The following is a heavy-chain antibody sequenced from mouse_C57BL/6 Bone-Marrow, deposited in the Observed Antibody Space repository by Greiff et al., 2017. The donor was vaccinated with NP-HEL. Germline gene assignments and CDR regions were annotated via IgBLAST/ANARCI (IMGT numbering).Heavy chain of an antibody. CDR2: IRLKSDNYAT. CDR3: TGVWQLRRFDY. V-gene: IGHV6-3*01. CDR1: GFTFSNYW. D-gene: IGHD3-2*02. J-gene: IGHJ2*01. Sequence: EVKLVESGGGLVQPGGSMKLSCVASGFTFSNYWMNWVRQSPEKGLEWVAQIRLKSDNYATHYAASVKGRFTISRDDSKSSVYLQMNNLRAEDTGIYYCTGVWQLRRFDYWGQGTTLTVSS.